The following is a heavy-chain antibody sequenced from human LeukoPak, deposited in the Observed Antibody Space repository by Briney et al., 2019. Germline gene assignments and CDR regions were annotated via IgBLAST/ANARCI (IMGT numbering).Heavy chain of an antibody. CDR3: ATSIAVAGMDWFDP. Sequence: GGSLRLSCAASGFTFTSYSMNWVRQAPGKGLEWVSTISGGGGSTYYADSVKGRFTISRDNSKNTLYLQVNSLRSEDTAVYYCATSIAVAGMDWFDPWGQGTPVTVSS. CDR2: ISGGGGST. J-gene: IGHJ5*02. V-gene: IGHV3-23*01. D-gene: IGHD6-19*01. CDR1: GFTFTSYS.